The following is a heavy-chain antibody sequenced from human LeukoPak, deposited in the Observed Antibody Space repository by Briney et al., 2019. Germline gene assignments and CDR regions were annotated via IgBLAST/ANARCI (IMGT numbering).Heavy chain of an antibody. CDR1: GGSFSSTSYY. Sequence: SETLSLTCTVSGGSFSSTSYYWGWIRLPPGKGLEWIANIYHTGATYYNPSLKSRVTISVDTSANQFSLKVNSVTAADTAVYYCARHAPWDYVWGSYRRDALDIWGQGTMVTVSS. J-gene: IGHJ3*02. V-gene: IGHV4-39*01. CDR3: ARHAPWDYVWGSYRRDALDI. D-gene: IGHD3-16*02. CDR2: IYHTGAT.